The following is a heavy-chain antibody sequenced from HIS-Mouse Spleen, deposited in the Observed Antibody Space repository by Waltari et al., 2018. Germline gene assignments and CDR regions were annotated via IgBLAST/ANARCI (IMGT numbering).Heavy chain of an antibody. Sequence: EVQLVESGGGLIQPGGSLRLSCAASGFTVSSNYMSWVRQAPGKGVEWDSVIHGGGRTYYDDSVKGRFTISRDNSKNTLYLQMNSLRAEDTAVYYCARDTVIAARSYGMDVWGQGTTVTVSS. CDR2: IHGGGRT. CDR1: GFTVSSNY. D-gene: IGHD6-6*01. CDR3: ARDTVIAARSYGMDV. V-gene: IGHV3-53*01. J-gene: IGHJ6*02.